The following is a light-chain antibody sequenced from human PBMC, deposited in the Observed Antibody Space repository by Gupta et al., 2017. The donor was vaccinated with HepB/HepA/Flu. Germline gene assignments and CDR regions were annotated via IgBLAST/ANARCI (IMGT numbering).Light chain of an antibody. CDR2: TTS. CDR3: QQDNNAPIT. J-gene: IGKJ5*01. Sequence: EIVLTQSPGTLSLSPGERASLSCRASQAIIYNYLAWYQQKLGQAPRLLIYTTSSRATGIPDRFSGSGSGTNFTLTISRLEPEDFAVYYCQQDNNAPITFGQGTRLEIK. CDR1: QAIIYNY. V-gene: IGKV3-20*01.